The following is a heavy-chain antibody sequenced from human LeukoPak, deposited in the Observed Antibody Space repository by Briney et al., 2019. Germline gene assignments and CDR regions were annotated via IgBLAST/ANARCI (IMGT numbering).Heavy chain of an antibody. J-gene: IGHJ5*01. D-gene: IGHD2-21*01. CDR2: ISRSITTI. Sequence: GGSLRLSCAASGFTFSNYSVHWVRQAPGKGLEWVSYISRSITTIYYADSVKGRFTISRDNAENSLYLQMNGLRAEDTAVYYCARIEAFCGSGGCYEGFDSWGQGTLVTVSS. CDR1: GFTFSNYS. CDR3: ARIEAFCGSGGCYEGFDS. V-gene: IGHV3-48*01.